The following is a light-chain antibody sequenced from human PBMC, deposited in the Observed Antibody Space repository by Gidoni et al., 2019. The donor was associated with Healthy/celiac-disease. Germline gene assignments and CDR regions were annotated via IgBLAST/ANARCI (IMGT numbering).Light chain of an antibody. CDR2: EVS. CDR3: SSYTSSSTLVV. Sequence: QSALPQPASVSGSPGQSITISCTGTSSDVGGYNYVSWYQQHPGKAPKLMIYEVSNRPSGVSNRCSGSKSGNTASRTISGLQAEDEADYYCSSYTSSSTLVVFGGGTKLTV. J-gene: IGLJ2*01. V-gene: IGLV2-14*01. CDR1: SSDVGGYNY.